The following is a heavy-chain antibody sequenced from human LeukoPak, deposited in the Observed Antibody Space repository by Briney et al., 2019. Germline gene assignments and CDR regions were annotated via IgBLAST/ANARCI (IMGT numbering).Heavy chain of an antibody. Sequence: SQTLSLTCTVSGGSISSGGYYWSWIRQHPGKGLEWIGYIYYSGSTYYNPSLKSRVTISVDTSKNQFSLKLSSVTAADTAVYYCAGSYYDFWSGYYYGYYFDYWGQGTLVTVSS. V-gene: IGHV4-31*03. CDR1: GGSISSGGYY. CDR3: AGSYYDFWSGYYYGYYFDY. J-gene: IGHJ4*02. D-gene: IGHD3-3*01. CDR2: IYYSGST.